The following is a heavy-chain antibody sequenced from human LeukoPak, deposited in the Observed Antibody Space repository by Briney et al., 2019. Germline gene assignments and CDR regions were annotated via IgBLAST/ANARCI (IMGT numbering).Heavy chain of an antibody. V-gene: IGHV3-30-3*02. CDR2: ISYDGSNK. D-gene: IGHD3-22*01. CDR3: AKSKTDADYDSSGYEYYFDY. CDR1: GFTFSSYA. J-gene: IGHJ4*02. Sequence: GRSLRLSCAASGFTFSSYAMHWVRQAPGKGLEWVAVISYDGSNKYYADSVKGRFTISRDNSKNTLYLQMNSLRAEDTAVYYCAKSKTDADYDSSGYEYYFDYWGQGTLVTVSS.